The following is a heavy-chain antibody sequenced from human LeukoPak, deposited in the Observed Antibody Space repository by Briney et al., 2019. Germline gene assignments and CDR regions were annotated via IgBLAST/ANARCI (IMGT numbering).Heavy chain of an antibody. CDR1: GGSFSGYY. D-gene: IGHD2-21*01. Sequence: PSETLSLTCAVYGGSFSGYYWSWIRQPPGKGLEWIGEINHSGSTNYNPSLKSRVTISVDTSKNQFSLKLSFVTAADTAVYYCARRRAYCGGDCPFWAFDIWGQGTMVTVSS. CDR2: INHSGST. V-gene: IGHV4-34*01. J-gene: IGHJ3*02. CDR3: ARRRAYCGGDCPFWAFDI.